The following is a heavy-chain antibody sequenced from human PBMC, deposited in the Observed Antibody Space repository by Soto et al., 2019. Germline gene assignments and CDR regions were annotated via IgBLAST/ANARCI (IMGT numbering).Heavy chain of an antibody. V-gene: IGHV5-51*01. Sequence: PVESLKISCQASGYRFTTYWIGWVRHMPGKGLERMGIFYPGDSDSTYSQSFQGEVTISGDESISAAFLHWSSLEASDTAVYYCARGRKGGSNFYDLDVWGQGTTVTVSS. CDR3: ARGRKGGSNFYDLDV. J-gene: IGHJ6*02. CDR2: FYPGDSDS. D-gene: IGHD1-26*01. CDR1: GYRFTTYW.